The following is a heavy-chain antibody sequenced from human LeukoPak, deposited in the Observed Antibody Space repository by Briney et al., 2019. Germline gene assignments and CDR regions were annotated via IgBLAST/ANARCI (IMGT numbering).Heavy chain of an antibody. CDR2: ISASGGEI. J-gene: IGHJ4*02. CDR1: GFTFNMYA. V-gene: IGHV3-23*01. CDR3: SKDLIPVSIGYFDC. D-gene: IGHD2-2*02. Sequence: GGSLRLSCTASGFTFNMYAMNWVRQAPGRRREWVSSISASGGEIRYADSVRGRFTISRDNFKNTLYLQMDSLRVEDTATYYCSKDLIPVSIGYFDCWGQGTPVTVSS.